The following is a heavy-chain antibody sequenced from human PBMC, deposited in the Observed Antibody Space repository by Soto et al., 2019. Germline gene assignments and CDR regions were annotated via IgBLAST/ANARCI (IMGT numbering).Heavy chain of an antibody. CDR3: AKQQLALSYYYGMDV. Sequence: GGSLRLSCAASGFTFSSYGMHWVRQAPGKGLEWVAVISYDGSNKYYADSVKGRFTISRDNSKNTLYLQMNSLRAEDTAVYYCAKQQLALSYYYGMDVWGQGTTVTVSS. D-gene: IGHD6-13*01. J-gene: IGHJ6*02. CDR1: GFTFSSYG. V-gene: IGHV3-30*18. CDR2: ISYDGSNK.